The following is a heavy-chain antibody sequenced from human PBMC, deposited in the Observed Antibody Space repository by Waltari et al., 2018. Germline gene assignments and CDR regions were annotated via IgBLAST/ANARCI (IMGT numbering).Heavy chain of an antibody. V-gene: IGHV4-59*01. CDR2: IYYSGST. Sequence: QVQLQESGPGLVKPSETLSLTCTVSGGSISSYYWSWIRQPPGKGLEWIGYIYYSGSTNYNPSLKSRVTISVDTSKNQFSLKLSSVTAADTAVYYCARVGSSHKYFQHWGQGTLVTVSS. CDR3: ARVGSSHKYFQH. D-gene: IGHD6-6*01. J-gene: IGHJ1*01. CDR1: GGSISSYY.